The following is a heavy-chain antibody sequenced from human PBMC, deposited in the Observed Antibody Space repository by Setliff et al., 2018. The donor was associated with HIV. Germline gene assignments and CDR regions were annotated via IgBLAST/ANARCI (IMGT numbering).Heavy chain of an antibody. V-gene: IGHV3-48*03. CDR2: ISKMGTTI. J-gene: IGHJ3*01. CDR3: ARGQFRLRPDSLDL. D-gene: IGHD2-21*01. CDR1: GLTLSDYW. Sequence: LSLSCAASGLTLSDYWMHWVRQAPGKGLEWVSHISKMGTTIKYADSVQGRFTISRDDSKNTLYLQMNSLRAEDTAVYYCARGQFRLRPDSLDLWGQGTLVTVSS.